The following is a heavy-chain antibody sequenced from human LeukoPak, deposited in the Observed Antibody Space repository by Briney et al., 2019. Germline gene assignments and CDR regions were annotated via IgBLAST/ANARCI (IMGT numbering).Heavy chain of an antibody. CDR1: GFTFSSYG. Sequence: PGGSLRLSCAASGFTFSSYGMHWVRQAPGKGLEWVAVIWYDGSNKYYADSVKGRFTISRDNSKNTLYLQMNSLRAEDTAVYYCASLANYGSARSSHGMDVWGQGTTVTVSS. D-gene: IGHD3-10*01. CDR3: ASLANYGSARSSHGMDV. J-gene: IGHJ6*02. V-gene: IGHV3-33*01. CDR2: IWYDGSNK.